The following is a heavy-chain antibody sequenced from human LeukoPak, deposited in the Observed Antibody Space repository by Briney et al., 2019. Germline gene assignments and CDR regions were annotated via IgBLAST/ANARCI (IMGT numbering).Heavy chain of an antibody. D-gene: IGHD6-13*01. V-gene: IGHV4-59*01. CDR3: ARGVYIVAAQYGY. CDR1: GGSIGTCS. Sequence: SETLSLTCTVSGGSIGTCSWNWIRQPPGKGLEWIGYIYYSGTTNYNPSLKSRVTISVDTSKNQFSLKLSSVTAADTAVYYCARGVYIVAAQYGYWGQGTLVTVSS. CDR2: IYYSGTT. J-gene: IGHJ4*02.